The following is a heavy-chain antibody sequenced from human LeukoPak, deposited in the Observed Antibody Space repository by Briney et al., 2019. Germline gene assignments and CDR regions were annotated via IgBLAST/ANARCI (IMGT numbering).Heavy chain of an antibody. Sequence: GGSLRLSCAASGFSFSRYWISLVRQAPGKGLEWVANIKQDGSEKYYVESVKGRFTISRDNAKKTLYLQMNSLSAEDTAVYYCATDAFSFGSSGYGTINYWGQGALVTVSS. V-gene: IGHV3-7*01. D-gene: IGHD3-22*01. CDR1: GFSFSRYW. CDR2: IKQDGSEK. J-gene: IGHJ4*02. CDR3: ATDAFSFGSSGYGTINY.